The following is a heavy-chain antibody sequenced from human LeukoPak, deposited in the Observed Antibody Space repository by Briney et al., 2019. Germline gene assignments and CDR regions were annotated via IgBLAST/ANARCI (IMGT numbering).Heavy chain of an antibody. D-gene: IGHD2-15*01. Sequence: PGGSLRLPCAASGFTVSRNYMSWVRQGPGKGLEWISVIYSDGSTYYSDSVEGRFTISRDNSKNTLYLQMNSLRVEDTAVYYCAIGGFCSGGNCYNWAFDIWGQGTMVTVSS. CDR2: IYSDGST. V-gene: IGHV3-53*01. J-gene: IGHJ3*02. CDR1: GFTVSRNY. CDR3: AIGGFCSGGNCYNWAFDI.